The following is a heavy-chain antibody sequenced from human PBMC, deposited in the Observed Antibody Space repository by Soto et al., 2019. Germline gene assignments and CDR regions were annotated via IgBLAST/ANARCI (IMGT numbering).Heavy chain of an antibody. Sequence: PSETLSLTCTVSGGSVSNSNYYWGWIRQSPGKGLEWIGSVYYRGRSYSKSSVKSRVTISVDTSKNQFSLNLNSVTASDTAVYFCVSQRNSLLTQAYFAYWGPGALVTVSS. CDR1: GGSVSNSNYY. CDR2: VYYRGRS. V-gene: IGHV4-39*01. D-gene: IGHD1-26*01. CDR3: VSQRNSLLTQAYFAY. J-gene: IGHJ4*02.